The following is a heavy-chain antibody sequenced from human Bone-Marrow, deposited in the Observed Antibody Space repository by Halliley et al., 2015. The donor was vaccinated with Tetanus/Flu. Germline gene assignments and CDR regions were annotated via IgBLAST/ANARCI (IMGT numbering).Heavy chain of an antibody. Sequence: GLEWVSFFFGGGGTYYPKSVKGRFTISRDTSRNMVYLQMNNVRAEDTAVYYCAEEFDHGFPLWGQGTLVTFAS. V-gene: IGHV3-53*01. J-gene: IGHJ4*02. D-gene: IGHD3-10*01. CDR2: FFGGGGT. CDR3: AEEFDHGFPL.